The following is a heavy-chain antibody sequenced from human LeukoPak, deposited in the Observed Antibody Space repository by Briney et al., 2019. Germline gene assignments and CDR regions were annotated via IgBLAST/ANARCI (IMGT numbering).Heavy chain of an antibody. J-gene: IGHJ4*02. CDR2: ISGSGGST. CDR3: AKLGYSYGFDY. Sequence: GGSLRLSFAASGFTFSSYAMSWVRQAPGNGLEWVSAISGSGGSTYYADSVKGRFTISRDNSKNTLYLQMNSLRAEDTAVYYCAKLGYSYGFDYWGQGTLVTVSS. CDR1: GFTFSSYA. D-gene: IGHD5-18*01. V-gene: IGHV3-23*01.